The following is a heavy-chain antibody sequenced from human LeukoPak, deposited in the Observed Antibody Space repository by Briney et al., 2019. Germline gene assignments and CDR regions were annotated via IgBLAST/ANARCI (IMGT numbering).Heavy chain of an antibody. Sequence: KPSETLSLTCTVSRGSISSSGYSWGWIRQPPGKGLEWIGTIYYSGSTYYNSSLESRVTMSVDTSKNQFSLKLSSVTAADTAVYYCARRGDGYNYFDFWGQGTLVTVSS. V-gene: IGHV4-39*01. J-gene: IGHJ4*02. CDR3: ARRGDGYNYFDF. CDR1: RGSISSSGYS. D-gene: IGHD5-24*01. CDR2: IYYSGST.